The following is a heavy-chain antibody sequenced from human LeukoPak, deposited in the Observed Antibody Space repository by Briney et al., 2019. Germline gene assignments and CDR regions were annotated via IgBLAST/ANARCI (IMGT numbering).Heavy chain of an antibody. CDR3: ARESRSYGDLRDWFDP. Sequence: GASVKVSCKASGYTFTSYGIRWVRRAPGQGLEWMGWISAYNGNTNYAQKLQGRVTMTTDTSTSTAYMELRSLRSDDTAVYYCARESRSYGDLRDWFDPWGQGTLVTVSS. D-gene: IGHD4-17*01. CDR1: GYTFTSYG. J-gene: IGHJ5*02. V-gene: IGHV1-18*01. CDR2: ISAYNGNT.